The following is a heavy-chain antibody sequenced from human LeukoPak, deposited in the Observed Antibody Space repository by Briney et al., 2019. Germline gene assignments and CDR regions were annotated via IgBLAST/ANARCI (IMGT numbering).Heavy chain of an antibody. J-gene: IGHJ3*02. Sequence: GGSLRLSCAASGFTFSSYWMSWVRQAPGKGLEWVANIKQDGSEKYYVDSVKGRFTISRDNAKSSLYLHMNGLRAEDTAVYYCARSSSAAFDIWGQGTMVTVSS. V-gene: IGHV3-7*01. CDR1: GFTFSSYW. D-gene: IGHD6-6*01. CDR2: IKQDGSEK. CDR3: ARSSSAAFDI.